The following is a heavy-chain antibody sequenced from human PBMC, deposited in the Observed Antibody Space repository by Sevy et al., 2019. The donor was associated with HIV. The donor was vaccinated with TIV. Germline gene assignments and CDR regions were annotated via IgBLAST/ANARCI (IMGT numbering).Heavy chain of an antibody. D-gene: IGHD3-16*01. Sequence: GGSLRLSCAASGFTFSGSAMHWVRQAPGKGLEWVGRIRSKANSYAKAYAASVKGRFTISREDPKNTAYLQMNSLKTEDTAVYYCTRQGGSNPKASDIWGQGTMVTVSS. CDR2: IRSKANSYAK. CDR3: TRQGGSNPKASDI. J-gene: IGHJ3*02. V-gene: IGHV3-73*01. CDR1: GFTFSGSA.